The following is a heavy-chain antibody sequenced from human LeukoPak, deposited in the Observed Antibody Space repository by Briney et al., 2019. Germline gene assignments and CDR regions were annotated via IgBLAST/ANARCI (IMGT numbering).Heavy chain of an antibody. Sequence: SETLSLTCTVSGGSISSSSYYWGWIRQPPGTGLEWIGSIYYGGSTYYNPSLKSRVTISVDTSKNQFSLKLSSVTAADTAVYYCARGADRITGTTYYMDVWGKGTTVTVSS. CDR2: IYYGGST. D-gene: IGHD1-7*01. CDR3: ARGADRITGTTYYMDV. J-gene: IGHJ6*03. CDR1: GGSISSSSYY. V-gene: IGHV4-39*07.